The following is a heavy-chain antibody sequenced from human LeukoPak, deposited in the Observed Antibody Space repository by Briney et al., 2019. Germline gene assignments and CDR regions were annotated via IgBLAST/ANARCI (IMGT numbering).Heavy chain of an antibody. D-gene: IGHD4-17*01. CDR3: AKDRGDAANRYFDY. J-gene: IGHJ4*02. V-gene: IGHV3-23*01. CDR1: GFTFSSYA. Sequence: GGSLRLSCVASGFTFSSYAMKWVRQAPGNGLEWVSGISGSGGSTYYADSVKGRFSISRDNSKNTVYLQMSSLRAEDTAIYYCAKDRGDAANRYFDYWGQGTLVTVSS. CDR2: ISGSGGST.